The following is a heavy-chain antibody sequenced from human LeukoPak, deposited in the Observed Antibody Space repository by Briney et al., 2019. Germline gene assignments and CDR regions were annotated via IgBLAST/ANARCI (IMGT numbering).Heavy chain of an antibody. CDR1: GGTFISYA. J-gene: IGHJ5*02. D-gene: IGHD3-22*01. CDR3: ALGSGYYSPDH. V-gene: IGHV1-69*04. Sequence: SVKVSCKASGGTFISYAINWVRQAPGQGLEWMGRIIPVRDIPRYAQKFQGRITIIADKSTSTAYMELSSLISEDSAVYYCALGSGYYSPDHWGQGTLVTVSS. CDR2: IIPVRDIP.